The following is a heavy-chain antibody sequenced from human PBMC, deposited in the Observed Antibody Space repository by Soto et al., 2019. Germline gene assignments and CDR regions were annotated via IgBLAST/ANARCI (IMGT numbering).Heavy chain of an antibody. V-gene: IGHV3-48*01. CDR3: ANIGYSSGWSEVDYYYYGMDV. J-gene: IGHJ6*02. D-gene: IGHD6-19*01. CDR1: GFTFSTYS. Sequence: PGGSLRLSCAASGFTFSTYSMNWVRQAPGKGLEWVSYISSSSSTIFYTESVKGRFTVSRDNAKNSLYLQMNSLRAEDTAVYYCANIGYSSGWSEVDYYYYGMDVWGQGTTVTVSS. CDR2: ISSSSSTI.